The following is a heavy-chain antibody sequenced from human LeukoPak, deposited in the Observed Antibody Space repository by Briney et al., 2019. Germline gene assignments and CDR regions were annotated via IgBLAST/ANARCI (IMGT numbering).Heavy chain of an antibody. J-gene: IGHJ4*02. CDR1: GFTFSSYG. Sequence: GGSLRLSCAASGFTFSSYGMHWVRQSPGNGLEWVAVIWYDGSNKYYADSVKGRFTISRDNSKNTLYLQMNSLRAEDTAVYYCAKRLWGRDYWGQGTLVTVSS. V-gene: IGHV3-33*06. CDR3: AKRLWGRDY. CDR2: IWYDGSNK. D-gene: IGHD7-27*01.